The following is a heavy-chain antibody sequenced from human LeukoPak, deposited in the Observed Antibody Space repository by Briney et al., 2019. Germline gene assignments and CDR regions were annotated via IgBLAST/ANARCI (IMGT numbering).Heavy chain of an antibody. CDR1: GGSVSSGSYY. J-gene: IGHJ4*02. V-gene: IGHV4-61*01. CDR2: IYYSGST. D-gene: IGHD1-26*01. CDR3: ARARVSGSQDFDY. Sequence: SETLSLTCAVSGGSVSSGSYYWSWIRQPPGKGLEWIGYIYYSGSTNYNPSLKSRVTISVDTSKNQFSLKLSSVTAADTAVYYCARARVSGSQDFDYWGQGTLVTVSS.